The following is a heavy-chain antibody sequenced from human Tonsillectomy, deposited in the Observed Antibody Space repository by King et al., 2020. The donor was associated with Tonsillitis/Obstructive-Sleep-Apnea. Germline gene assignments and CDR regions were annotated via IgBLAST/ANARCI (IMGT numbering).Heavy chain of an antibody. CDR2: ISSSSRYI. V-gene: IGHV3-21*01. Sequence: VQLVESGGGLVKPGGSLRLSCAASGFTFSSSSMNCVRQAPGKGLEWVSSISSSSRYIYYAVSVKGRFPISRDNAKHSLYLQMNSLRAEDTAVYYCARDRWGSTNLCFDYWGQGTLVTVSS. CDR3: ARDRWGSTNLCFDY. J-gene: IGHJ4*02. CDR1: GFTFSSSS. D-gene: IGHD2-2*01.